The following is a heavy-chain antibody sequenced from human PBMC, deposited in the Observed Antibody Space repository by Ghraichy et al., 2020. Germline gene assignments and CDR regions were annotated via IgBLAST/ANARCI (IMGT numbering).Heavy chain of an antibody. CDR1: GFTFSSYA. Sequence: GGSLRLSCAASGFTFSSYAMHWVRQAPGKGLEWVAVISYDGSNKYYADSVKGRFTISRDNSKNTLYLQMNSLRAEDTAVYYCAREASPTARGATFDYWGQGTLVTVSS. J-gene: IGHJ4*02. CDR2: ISYDGSNK. CDR3: AREASPTARGATFDY. V-gene: IGHV3-30*04. D-gene: IGHD1-26*01.